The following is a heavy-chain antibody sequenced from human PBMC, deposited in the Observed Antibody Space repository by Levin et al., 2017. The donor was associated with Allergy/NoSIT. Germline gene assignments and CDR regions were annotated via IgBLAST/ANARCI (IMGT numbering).Heavy chain of an antibody. CDR3: VRPYSSDWYSPLTY. CDR2: IRDNEHVHTT. CDR1: GFIFSDFA. J-gene: IGHJ4*02. Sequence: PGGSLRLSCSGYGFIFSDFAVHWVRQAPGKGLEYVSTIRDNEHVHTTYYADAVKGRFTVSRDNSKGTLYLQMKSLRVEDTAVYYCVRPYSSDWYSPLTYWGPGTLVTVSS. D-gene: IGHD6-13*01. V-gene: IGHV3-64D*06.